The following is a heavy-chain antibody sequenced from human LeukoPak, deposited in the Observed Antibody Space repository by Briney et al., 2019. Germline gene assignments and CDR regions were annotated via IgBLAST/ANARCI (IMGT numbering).Heavy chain of an antibody. D-gene: IGHD2-2*01. V-gene: IGHV4-34*01. CDR3: ARGYTSYQYYMDV. Sequence: PSETLSLTCAVYGGSFSGYYWSWIRQPPGKGLEWIGEINHSGSTNYNPSLKSRVTISVDTSKNQFSLKLNSVTAADTAVYYCARGYTSYQYYMDVWGKGTTVTVSS. CDR1: GGSFSGYY. CDR2: INHSGST. J-gene: IGHJ6*03.